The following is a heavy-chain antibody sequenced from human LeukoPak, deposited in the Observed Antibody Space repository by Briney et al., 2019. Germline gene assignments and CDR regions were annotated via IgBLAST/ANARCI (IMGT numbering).Heavy chain of an antibody. V-gene: IGHV4-4*07. CDR1: GGSISSYY. CDR2: IYTSGST. CDR3: ARDLELYSGYDYNYYYMDV. J-gene: IGHJ6*03. Sequence: SETLSLTCTVSGGSISSYYWSWIRQPAGKGLEWIGRIYTSGSTNYNPSLKSRVTMSVDTSKNQFSLKLSSVTAADTAVYYCARDLELYSGYDYNYYYMDVWGKGTTVTISS. D-gene: IGHD5-12*01.